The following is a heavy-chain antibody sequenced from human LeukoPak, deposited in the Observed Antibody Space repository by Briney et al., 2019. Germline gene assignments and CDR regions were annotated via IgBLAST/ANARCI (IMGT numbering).Heavy chain of an antibody. J-gene: IGHJ4*02. CDR3: AAYCSSTSCYISDFDY. CDR1: GFTFSSYS. V-gene: IGHV3-21*01. Sequence: GGSLRLSCAASGFTFSSYSMNWVRQAPGKGLEWVSSISSSSSYIYYADSVKGRFTISRDNAKSSLYLQMNSLRAEDTAVYYCAAYCSSTSCYISDFDYWGQGTLVTVSS. D-gene: IGHD2-2*02. CDR2: ISSSSSYI.